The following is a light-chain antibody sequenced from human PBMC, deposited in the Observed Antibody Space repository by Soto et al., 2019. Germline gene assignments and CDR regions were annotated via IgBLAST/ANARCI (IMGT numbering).Light chain of an antibody. Sequence: QSALTQPASVSGSPGQSITISCTGTSADVGGYTYVSWYQHHPGRAPKVIIYNVSYRPSGVSGRFSGSKSGNTASLTISGLQAEDEADYYCCSYTATHSHVFGTGTELTVL. CDR2: NVS. J-gene: IGLJ1*01. V-gene: IGLV2-14*03. CDR3: CSYTATHSHV. CDR1: SADVGGYTY.